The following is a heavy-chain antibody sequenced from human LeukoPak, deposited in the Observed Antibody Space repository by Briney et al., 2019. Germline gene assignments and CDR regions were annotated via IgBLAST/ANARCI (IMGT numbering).Heavy chain of an antibody. CDR1: GFTFSTYA. CDR3: ARGGTMYYGSGNFDY. D-gene: IGHD3-10*01. Sequence: PGGSLRLSCAASGFTFSTYAMSWVRQAPGKGLEWVSAISGSGSSTYYADSVKGRFTISRDNSKNTLYLQMNSLRAEDTAAYSCARGGTMYYGSGNFDYWGQGTLVTVSS. CDR2: ISGSGSST. V-gene: IGHV3-23*01. J-gene: IGHJ4*02.